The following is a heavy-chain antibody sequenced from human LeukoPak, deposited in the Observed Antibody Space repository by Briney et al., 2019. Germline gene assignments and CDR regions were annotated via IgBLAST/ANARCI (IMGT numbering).Heavy chain of an antibody. J-gene: IGHJ6*02. V-gene: IGHV3-21*01. CDR1: GFTFSSYS. Sequence: RAGGSLRLSCAASGFTFSSYSMNWDRQAPGKGLEWVSSISSSSSSYIYYADSVKGRFTISRDNAKNSLYLQMNSLRAEDTAVYYCARDQLGYCSSTSCYTGYYGMDVWGQGTTVTVSS. CDR3: ARDQLGYCSSTSCYTGYYGMDV. D-gene: IGHD2-2*02. CDR2: ISSSSSSYI.